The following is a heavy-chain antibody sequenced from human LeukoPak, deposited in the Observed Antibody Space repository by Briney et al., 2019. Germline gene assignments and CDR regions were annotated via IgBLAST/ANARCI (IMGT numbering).Heavy chain of an antibody. CDR2: IKQDGSEK. CDR1: GFTFSSYW. Sequence: GGSLRLSCAASGFTFSSYWMTWVRQAPGKGLEWVASIKQDGSEKYYVDSVKGRFTISRDNAKNSLYLQMNSLRAEDTAVYHCARGGWEPLDYWGQGILVTVSS. CDR3: ARGGWEPLDY. D-gene: IGHD1-26*01. J-gene: IGHJ4*02. V-gene: IGHV3-7*01.